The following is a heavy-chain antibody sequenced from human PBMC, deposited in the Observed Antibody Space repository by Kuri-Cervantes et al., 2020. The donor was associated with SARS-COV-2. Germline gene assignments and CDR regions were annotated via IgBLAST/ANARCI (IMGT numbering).Heavy chain of an antibody. D-gene: IGHD3-10*01. CDR1: GGSFSGYY. V-gene: IGHV4-34*01. CDR2: INHSGST. CDR3: ARVRGGGSGSYYSPYYCDY. J-gene: IGHJ4*02. Sequence: SQTLSLTCAVYGGSFSGYYWSWIRQPPGKGLEWIGEINHSGSTNYNPSLKSRVTISVDTSKNQFSLKLSSVTAADTAVYYCARVRGGGSGSYYSPYYCDYWGQGTLVTVSS.